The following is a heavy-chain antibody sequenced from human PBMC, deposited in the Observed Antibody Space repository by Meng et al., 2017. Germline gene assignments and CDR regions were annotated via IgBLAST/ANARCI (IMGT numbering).Heavy chain of an antibody. CDR3: AREGDIVVVPAAKAYDY. D-gene: IGHD2-2*01. Sequence: ASVKVSCKASGYTFTSYGISWVRQAPGQGLEWMRWINPNSGGTNYAQKFQGRVTMTRDTSISTAYMELSRLRSDDTAVYYCAREGDIVVVPAAKAYDYWGQGTLVTVSS. J-gene: IGHJ4*02. CDR2: INPNSGGT. V-gene: IGHV1-2*02. CDR1: GYTFTSYG.